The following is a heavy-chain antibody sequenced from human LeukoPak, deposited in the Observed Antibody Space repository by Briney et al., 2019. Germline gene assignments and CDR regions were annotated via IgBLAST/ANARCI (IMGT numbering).Heavy chain of an antibody. CDR1: GGSFSSGNYY. Sequence: SETLSLTCTVSGGSFSSGNYYWNWIRQPPGTGLEWIGYIFYSGNTNYNPSLKSRVTISLDTSNNQFSLRLSSVTAADTAVYYCARETIAAAGRSFDYWGQGTLVTVSS. J-gene: IGHJ4*02. D-gene: IGHD6-13*01. V-gene: IGHV4-61*01. CDR2: IFYSGNT. CDR3: ARETIAAAGRSFDY.